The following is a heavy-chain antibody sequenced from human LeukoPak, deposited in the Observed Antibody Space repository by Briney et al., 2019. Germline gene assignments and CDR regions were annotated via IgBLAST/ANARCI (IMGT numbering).Heavy chain of an antibody. Sequence: GGSLRLSCAASGFTFDDFGMSWGRQAPGKGLECVSGVNWNGDGTGYADSVEGRFTISRDNANNSLYLQRNSLRGEDTALYHCARLGGPDYYFYYYMDVWGKGTTVTVSS. CDR1: GFTFDDFG. CDR3: ARLGGPDYYFYYYMDV. V-gene: IGHV3-20*01. J-gene: IGHJ6*03. D-gene: IGHD1-26*01. CDR2: VNWNGDGT.